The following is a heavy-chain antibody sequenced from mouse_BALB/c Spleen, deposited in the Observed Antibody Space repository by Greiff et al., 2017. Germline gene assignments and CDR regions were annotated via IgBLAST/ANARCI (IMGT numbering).Heavy chain of an antibody. Sequence: EVQLVESGGGLVKPGGSLKLSCAASGFTFSSYAMSWVRQSPEKRLEWVAEISSGGSYTYYPDSVKGRFTISRDNAKNTLYLQMSSLKSEDTAMYYCARQGDGYYAWFAYWGQGTLVTVSA. J-gene: IGHJ3*01. CDR1: GFTFSSYA. CDR2: ISSGGSYT. V-gene: IGHV5-6*01. CDR3: ARQGDGYYAWFAY. D-gene: IGHD2-3*01.